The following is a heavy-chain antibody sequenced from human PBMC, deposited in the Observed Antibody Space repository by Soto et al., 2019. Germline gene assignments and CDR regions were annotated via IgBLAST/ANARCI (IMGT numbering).Heavy chain of an antibody. CDR3: ASLARYSGSPTALNWFDP. CDR2: IIPIFGTA. V-gene: IGHV1-69*13. CDR1: GGTFSSYA. D-gene: IGHD1-26*01. J-gene: IGHJ5*02. Sequence: GASVKVSCKASGGTFSSYAISWVRQAPGQGLEWMGGIIPIFGTANYAQKFQGRVTITADESTSTAYMELSSLRSEDTAVYYCASLARYSGSPTALNWFDPWGQGTLVTVSS.